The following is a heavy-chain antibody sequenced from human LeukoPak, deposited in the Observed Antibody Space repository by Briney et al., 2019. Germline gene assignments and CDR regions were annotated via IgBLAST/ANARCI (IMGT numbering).Heavy chain of an antibody. D-gene: IGHD3-3*01. J-gene: IGHJ6*03. CDR3: ARAGYDFWSGTYYYYMYV. CDR1: GGTFSSYA. Sequence: ASVKVSCKASGGTFSSYAISWVRQAPGQGLEWMGGIIPIFGTANYAQKFQGRVTITADESTSTAYMELSSLRSEDTAVYYCARAGYDFWSGTYYYYMYVWGKGTTVTVSS. V-gene: IGHV1-69*01. CDR2: IIPIFGTA.